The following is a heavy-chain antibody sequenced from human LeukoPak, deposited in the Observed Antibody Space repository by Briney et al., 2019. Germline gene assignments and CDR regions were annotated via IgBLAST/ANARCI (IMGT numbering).Heavy chain of an antibody. D-gene: IGHD5-12*01. CDR1: GGSISSSSYY. CDR2: IYYSGST. J-gene: IGHJ4*02. Sequence: SETLSLTCTVSGGSISSSSYYWGWIRQPPGKGLEWIGSIYYSGSTYYNPSLKSRVTISVDTSKNQFSLKLSSVTAADTAVYYCARVKWLRSGGLFDYWGQGTLVTVSS. CDR3: ARVKWLRSGGLFDY. V-gene: IGHV4-39*01.